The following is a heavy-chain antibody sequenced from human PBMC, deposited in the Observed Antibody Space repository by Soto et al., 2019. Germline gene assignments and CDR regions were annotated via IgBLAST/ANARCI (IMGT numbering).Heavy chain of an antibody. V-gene: IGHV4-34*01. D-gene: IGHD2-2*02. CDR1: GGSFSGYY. J-gene: IGHJ1*01. Sequence: LSLTCAVYGGSFSGYYWSWIRQPPGKGLEWIGEINHSGSTNYNPSLKSRVTISVDTSKNQFSLKLSSVTAADTAVYYCARGDYCSSTSCYTPLQRWGQGTLVTV. CDR3: ARGDYCSSTSCYTPLQR. CDR2: INHSGST.